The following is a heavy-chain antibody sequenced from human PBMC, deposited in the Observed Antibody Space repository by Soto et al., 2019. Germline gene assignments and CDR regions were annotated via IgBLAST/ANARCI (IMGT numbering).Heavy chain of an antibody. CDR3: ARDPNIVLMVYATWFDP. J-gene: IGHJ5*02. CDR1: GYTFTGHY. V-gene: IGHV1-2*02. CDR2: INPNSGGT. D-gene: IGHD2-8*01. Sequence: ASVKVSCKASGYTFTGHYMHWVRQAPGQRLEWMGWINPNSGGTNYAQKFQRRVTMTRDTSISTAYMELSRLSSDDTAVYYCARDPNIVLMVYATWFDPWGQGTLVTVSS.